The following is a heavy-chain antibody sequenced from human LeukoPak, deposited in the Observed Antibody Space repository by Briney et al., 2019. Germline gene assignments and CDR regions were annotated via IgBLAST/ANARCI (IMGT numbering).Heavy chain of an antibody. J-gene: IGHJ4*02. CDR2: IYSGGST. V-gene: IGHV3-66*02. Sequence: PGGSLRLSCAASGFTASSNYMSWVRHAPGKGLGWGSVIYSGGSTYYADSVTGRFTISRDNSKNTQYLQMNSMRAEDTAVYYCAREAGYSDGGFDHWGQGTLVTVSS. CDR1: GFTASSNY. CDR3: AREAGYSDGGFDH. D-gene: IGHD5-24*01.